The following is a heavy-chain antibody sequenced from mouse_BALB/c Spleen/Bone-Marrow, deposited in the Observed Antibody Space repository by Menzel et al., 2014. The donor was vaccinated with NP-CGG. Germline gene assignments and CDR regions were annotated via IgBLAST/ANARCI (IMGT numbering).Heavy chain of an antibody. Sequence: EVKLMESGGGLVKPGGSLKLSCAASGFTFSDYYMYWVRQTPEKRLEWVATISDGGSYTYYPDSVKGRFTISRDNAKNTLYLQMSSLKSEDTAMYYCARDYDYARDYWGQGTPVTVSS. CDR3: ARDYDYARDY. J-gene: IGHJ4*01. CDR1: GFTFSDYY. V-gene: IGHV5-4*02. D-gene: IGHD2-12*01. CDR2: ISDGGSYT.